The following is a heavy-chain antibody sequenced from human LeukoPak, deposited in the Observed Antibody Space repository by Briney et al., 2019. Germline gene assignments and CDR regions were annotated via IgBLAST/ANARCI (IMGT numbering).Heavy chain of an antibody. CDR1: GDSISSYY. CDR2: IYYSGST. J-gene: IGHJ6*02. CDR3: ARVGYCSSTSCYLAPTDV. D-gene: IGHD2-2*01. Sequence: SETLSLTCTVSGDSISSYYWSWIRQPPGKGLEWIGYIYYSGSTNYNPSLKSRVTISVDTSKNQFSLKLSSVTAADTAVYYCARVGYCSSTSCYLAPTDVWGQGTTVTVSS. V-gene: IGHV4-59*01.